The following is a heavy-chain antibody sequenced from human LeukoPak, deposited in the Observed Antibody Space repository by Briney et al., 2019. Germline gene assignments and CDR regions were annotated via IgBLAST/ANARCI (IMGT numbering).Heavy chain of an antibody. CDR2: ISYDGSNE. CDR1: GFTFSSYV. Sequence: GGSLRLSCAASGFTFSSYVMHWVRQAPGKGLEWVAIISYDGSNEYYADSVKGRFTISRDNSKNTLYLQMGGLRAEDMAVYYCARSGYDFWSGYYTGYYFDYWGQGTLVTVSS. D-gene: IGHD3-3*01. J-gene: IGHJ4*02. CDR3: ARSGYDFWSGYYTGYYFDY. V-gene: IGHV3-30*14.